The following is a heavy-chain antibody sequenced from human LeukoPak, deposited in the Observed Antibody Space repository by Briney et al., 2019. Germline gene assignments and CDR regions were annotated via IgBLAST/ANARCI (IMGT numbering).Heavy chain of an antibody. CDR1: GFTFSSYW. Sequence: SGGSLRLSCAASGFTFSSYWMHWVRQAPGKGLVWVSRISSDGSSTDYADSVKGRFTISRDNAKNTLYLQMNSLRAEDTAVYYCARDNGYRWNDYWGQGTLVTVSS. CDR3: ARDNGYRWNDY. CDR2: ISSDGSST. V-gene: IGHV3-74*01. J-gene: IGHJ4*02. D-gene: IGHD1-20*01.